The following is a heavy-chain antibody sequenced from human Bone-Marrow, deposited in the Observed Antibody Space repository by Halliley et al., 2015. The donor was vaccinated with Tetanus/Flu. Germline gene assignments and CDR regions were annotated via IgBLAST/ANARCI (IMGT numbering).Heavy chain of an antibody. CDR3: ARRGEPGLQPGPLDI. Sequence: EVQLVQSGAEVKKLGESLKISCKGSGYSFNTYWIGWVRQMPGKGLEWMGIIYPGDSATKYSPSFQGQVTISADRSISTVYLQWSSLKASDTAIYYCARRGEPGLQPGPLDIWGQGTMVTVSS. D-gene: IGHD4-4*01. CDR1: GYSFNTYW. CDR2: IYPGDSAT. V-gene: IGHV5-51*01. J-gene: IGHJ3*02.